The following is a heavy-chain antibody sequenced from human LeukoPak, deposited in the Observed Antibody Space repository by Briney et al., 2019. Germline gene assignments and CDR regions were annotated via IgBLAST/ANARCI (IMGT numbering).Heavy chain of an antibody. D-gene: IGHD2-15*01. V-gene: IGHV5-51*01. CDR2: SYPGDSDT. CDR1: RYSFTYYW. CDR3: ARGTPRDYYYYYMDV. J-gene: IGHJ6*03. Sequence: GESLKICCKGSRYSFTYYWIGRVLQMPGKGLEWMGISYPGDSDTRYSPSFQGQVTISADKSISTAYLQWSSLKASDTATYNCARGTPRDYYYYYMDVWGKGTTVTVSS.